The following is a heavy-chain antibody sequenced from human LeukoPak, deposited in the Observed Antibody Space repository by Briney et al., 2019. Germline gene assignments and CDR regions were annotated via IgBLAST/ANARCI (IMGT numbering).Heavy chain of an antibody. Sequence: GASVKVSCKASGYTFTSYDINWVRQATGQGLEWMGWMNPNSGNTGYAQKFQGRVSMTRNTSISTAYMELSSLRSEDTAVYYCARAGQGAAAVYHWFDPWGQGTLVIVSS. D-gene: IGHD6-13*01. CDR3: ARAGQGAAAVYHWFDP. CDR2: MNPNSGNT. J-gene: IGHJ5*02. V-gene: IGHV1-8*01. CDR1: GYTFTSYD.